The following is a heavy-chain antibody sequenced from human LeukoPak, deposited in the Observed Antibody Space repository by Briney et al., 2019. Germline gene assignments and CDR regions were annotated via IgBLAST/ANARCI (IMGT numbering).Heavy chain of an antibody. Sequence: GGSLRLSCAASGFSFGAYAMTWVRHAPGKGLEWVSAISASGSGTYYADSVKGRFTVSRDNSKNTLSLQMNSLRAEDTAIYYCAIYYYESSSPSRYFDSWGQGALVSVSS. V-gene: IGHV3-23*01. J-gene: IGHJ4*02. CDR1: GFSFGAYA. CDR2: ISASGSGT. CDR3: AIYYYESSSPSRYFDS. D-gene: IGHD3-22*01.